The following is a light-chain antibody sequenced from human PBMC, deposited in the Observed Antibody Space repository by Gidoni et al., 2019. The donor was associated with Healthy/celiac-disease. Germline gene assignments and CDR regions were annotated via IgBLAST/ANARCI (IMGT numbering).Light chain of an antibody. CDR2: KAS. CDR3: QQYNSYSQT. V-gene: IGKV1-5*03. J-gene: IGKJ2*01. CDR1: QSISSW. Sequence: DIQMTQSPSTLSASVGDRVTITCRASQSISSWLAWYQQKPGKAPKLLSYKASSLESGVPSRFSGSGSGIEFTLTISSLQPDDFATYYCQQYNSYSQTFGQGTKLEIK.